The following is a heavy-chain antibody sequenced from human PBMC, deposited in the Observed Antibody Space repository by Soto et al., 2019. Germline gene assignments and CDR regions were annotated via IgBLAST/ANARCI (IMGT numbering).Heavy chain of an antibody. CDR1: GYTFTSYD. V-gene: IGHV1-8*01. CDR2: MNPNSGNT. D-gene: IGHD1-1*01. CDR3: AILRVHGSHAFDI. Sequence: ASVKVSCKASGYTFTSYDINWVQQATGQGLEWMGWMNPNSGNTGYAQKFQGRVTMTRNTSISTAYMELSSLRSEDTAVYYCAILRVHGSHAFDIWGQGTMVTVSS. J-gene: IGHJ3*02.